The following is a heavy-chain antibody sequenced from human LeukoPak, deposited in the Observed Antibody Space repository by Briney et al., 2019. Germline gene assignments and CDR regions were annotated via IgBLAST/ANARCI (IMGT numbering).Heavy chain of an antibody. CDR3: AFGVTHPLVMDV. Sequence: QTGGSLRLSCAASGFTFSSYAMSWVRQAPGKGLEWVSAISGSGGSTYYADSVKGRFSISRDNAKDSLYLQMNLLRPEDTALYYCAFGVTHPLVMDVWGQGTTVTVSS. V-gene: IGHV3-23*01. J-gene: IGHJ6*02. CDR2: ISGSGGST. D-gene: IGHD3-3*01. CDR1: GFTFSSYA.